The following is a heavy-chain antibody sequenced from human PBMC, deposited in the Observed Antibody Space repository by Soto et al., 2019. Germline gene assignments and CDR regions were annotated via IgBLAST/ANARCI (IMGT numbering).Heavy chain of an antibody. V-gene: IGHV1-58*01. Sequence: APVKVSCKASGFTFTSSAVRWVRQARGQRLEWIGWIVVGSGNTNYAQKFQERVTITRDMSTSTAYMELSSLRSEDTAVYYFAAPPPALYCSGGSCDGMDVWGQGTTVTVSS. CDR2: IVVGSGNT. J-gene: IGHJ6*02. CDR3: AAPPPALYCSGGSCDGMDV. D-gene: IGHD2-15*01. CDR1: GFTFTSSA.